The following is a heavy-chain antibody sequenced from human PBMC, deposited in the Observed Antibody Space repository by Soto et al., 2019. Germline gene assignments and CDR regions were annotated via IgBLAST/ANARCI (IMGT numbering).Heavy chain of an antibody. Sequence: LRLSCSASGFGFSSCEMSLVRQAPGKGLEWVSYISGSGTSTQYSDSVKGRFTISRDNAKNSLHLQMNSLGAEDTAVYYCASKIVTPGYHYYDYWGQGTLVTVSS. CDR3: ASKIVTPGYHYYDY. CDR1: GFGFSSCE. CDR2: ISGSGTST. D-gene: IGHD3-9*01. J-gene: IGHJ4*02. V-gene: IGHV3-48*03.